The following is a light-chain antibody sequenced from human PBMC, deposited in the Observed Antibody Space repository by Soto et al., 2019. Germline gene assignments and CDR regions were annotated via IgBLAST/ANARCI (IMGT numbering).Light chain of an antibody. CDR1: QSFRGL. CDR2: DAY. J-gene: IGKJ5*01. CDR3: QQRHIWPIT. V-gene: IGKV3-11*01. Sequence: EVVLTQSPVTLSLCPVERATLSCRASQSFRGLLAWYQQKPGQAPRLLIYDAYNRATGIPPRFSGSGSGTDFTLTISSLEPEDSAVYYCQQRHIWPITFGQGTRLEIK.